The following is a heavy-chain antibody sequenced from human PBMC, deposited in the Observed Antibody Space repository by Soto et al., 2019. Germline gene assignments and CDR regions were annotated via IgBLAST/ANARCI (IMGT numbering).Heavy chain of an antibody. Sequence: EVQLVESGGNLVQPGGSLRLSCVVSGLSVSSYWLHWVRQVPGKGLVWVSRINSDGSSISYADSVKGRFTISTDKAKNTLYLQMNSLRVDDTAVYYCAIAPRYGLDVWGQGTTVTV. CDR1: GLSVSSYW. CDR3: AIAPRYGLDV. V-gene: IGHV3-74*01. J-gene: IGHJ6*02. CDR2: INSDGSSI.